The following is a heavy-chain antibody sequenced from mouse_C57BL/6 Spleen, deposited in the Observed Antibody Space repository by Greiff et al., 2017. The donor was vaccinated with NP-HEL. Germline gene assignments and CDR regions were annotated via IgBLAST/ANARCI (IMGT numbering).Heavy chain of an antibody. J-gene: IGHJ3*01. CDR2: IDPETGGT. D-gene: IGHD1-1*01. Sequence: VKLQESGAELVRPGASVTLSCKASGYTFTDYEMHWVKQTPVHGLEWIGAIDPETGGTAYNQKFKGKAILTADKSSSTAYMELRSLTSEDSAVYYCTRKGYDYGSSYRSYWGQGTLVTVSA. CDR1: GYTFTDYE. V-gene: IGHV1-15*01. CDR3: TRKGYDYGSSYRSY.